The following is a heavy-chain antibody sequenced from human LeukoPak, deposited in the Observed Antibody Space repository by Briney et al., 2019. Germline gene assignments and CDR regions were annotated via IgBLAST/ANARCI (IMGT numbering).Heavy chain of an antibody. CDR3: ARDPTGREYYDFWSGYFDY. CDR2: IIPIFGTA. D-gene: IGHD3-3*01. J-gene: IGHJ4*02. V-gene: IGHV1-69*13. CDR1: GGTFSSYA. Sequence: SVKVSCKASGGTFSSYAISWVRQDPGQGLEWMGGIIPIFGTANYAQKFQGRVTITADESTGTAYMELSSLRSEDTAVYYCARDPTGREYYDFWSGYFDYWGQGTLVTVSS.